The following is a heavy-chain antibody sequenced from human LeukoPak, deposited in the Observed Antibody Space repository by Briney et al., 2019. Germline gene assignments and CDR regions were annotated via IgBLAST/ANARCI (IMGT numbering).Heavy chain of an antibody. Sequence: GGSLRLSCAGSGFIFDEHAMHWVGQPPGKGLAWVSGISWNRGSIAYADSVKGRFTITRDNVKNLLFLQMRSLRAADTALYYCVKGHCSSSSCFPNYYYYMDVWGTGTTVTVSS. V-gene: IGHV3-9*01. CDR1: GFIFDEHA. CDR3: VKGHCSSSSCFPNYYYYMDV. D-gene: IGHD2-15*01. CDR2: ISWNRGSI. J-gene: IGHJ6*03.